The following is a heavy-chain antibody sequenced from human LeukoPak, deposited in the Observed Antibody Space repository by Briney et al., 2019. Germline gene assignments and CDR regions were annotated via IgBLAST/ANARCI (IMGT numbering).Heavy chain of an antibody. D-gene: IGHD3-9*01. CDR1: GFTFSIYW. CDR2: IYSGGST. V-gene: IGHV3-66*01. CDR3: ARGGYFDWLFTY. J-gene: IGHJ4*02. Sequence: GGSLRLSCAASGFTFSIYWMSWVRQAPGKGLEWVSVIYSGGSTYYADSVKGRFTISRDNSKNTLYLQMNSLRAEDTAVYYCARGGYFDWLFTYWGQGTLVTVSS.